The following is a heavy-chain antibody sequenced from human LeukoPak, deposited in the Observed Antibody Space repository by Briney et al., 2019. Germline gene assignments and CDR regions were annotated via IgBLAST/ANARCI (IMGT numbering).Heavy chain of an antibody. CDR1: GYTFTSYG. J-gene: IGHJ4*02. D-gene: IGHD6-13*01. V-gene: IGHV1-18*01. Sequence: ASVKVSCKASGYTFTSYGISWVRQAPGQGLEWMGWISVYNGNTNYAQKLQGRVTMTRDTSTSTVYMELSSLRSEDTAVYYCARGGYSSSWSPGGYWGQGTLVTVSS. CDR2: ISVYNGNT. CDR3: ARGGYSSSWSPGGY.